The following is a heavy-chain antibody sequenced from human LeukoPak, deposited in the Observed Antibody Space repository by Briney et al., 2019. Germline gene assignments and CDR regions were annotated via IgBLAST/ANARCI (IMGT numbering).Heavy chain of an antibody. V-gene: IGHV3-7*01. J-gene: IGHJ3*02. CDR2: IKPDGRDK. CDR3: ATISAQTFDI. CDR1: GFSFRSHW. D-gene: IGHD5-24*01. Sequence: PGGSLRLSCVGPGFSFRSHWVNWVGQSPGKGLEWVANIKPDGRDKYYVDSARGRFTVSRDNAKNSAFLQMNSLRAEDTAIYYCATISAQTFDIWGQGTLVSVSS.